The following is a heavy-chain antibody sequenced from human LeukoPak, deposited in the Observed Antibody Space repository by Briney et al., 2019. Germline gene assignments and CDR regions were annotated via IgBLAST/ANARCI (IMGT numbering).Heavy chain of an antibody. CDR2: ISYDGRNT. CDR1: GFTFSNYA. D-gene: IGHD5-24*01. Sequence: GGSLRLSCAASGFTFSNYAMHWVRQAPGMGLEWVAVISYDGRNTYYADSVKGRFTISRDNAKNSLYLQMNSLRAEDTAVYYCARDGGDGYNSFDYWGQRTLVTVSS. V-gene: IGHV3-30*04. CDR3: ARDGGDGYNSFDY. J-gene: IGHJ4*02.